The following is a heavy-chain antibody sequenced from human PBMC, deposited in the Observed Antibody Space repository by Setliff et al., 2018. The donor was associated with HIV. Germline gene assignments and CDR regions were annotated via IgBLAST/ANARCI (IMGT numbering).Heavy chain of an antibody. J-gene: IGHJ6*03. D-gene: IGHD3-10*01. CDR3: ARARITMVRGVHRRGDYYYYMDV. CDR2: ISAYNGNT. CDR1: GYTFTSYD. Sequence: GASVKVSCKASGYTFTSYDISWVRQAPGQGLEWMGWISAYNGNTNYAQKLQGRVTMTTDTSTSTAYRELRSLRCDDTAVYYCARARITMVRGVHRRGDYYYYMDVWGKGTTVTVSS. V-gene: IGHV1-18*01.